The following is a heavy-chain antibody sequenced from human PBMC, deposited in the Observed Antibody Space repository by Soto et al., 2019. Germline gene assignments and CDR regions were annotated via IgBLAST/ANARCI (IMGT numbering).Heavy chain of an antibody. V-gene: IGHV3-9*01. CDR1: GFTFDDYG. CDR3: TKGRGGSGSYSAGRFDY. CDR2: ISCNGGSI. J-gene: IGHJ4*02. Sequence: EVQLVESGGDLVQPGRSLRLSCAASGFTFDDYGMHWVRQAPGKGLEWVSGISCNGGSIGYAPSVKGRFTISRDNAKNSLYLRMNSLRAEDTALYYSTKGRGGSGSYSAGRFDYWGQGNLVTVPS. D-gene: IGHD3-10*01.